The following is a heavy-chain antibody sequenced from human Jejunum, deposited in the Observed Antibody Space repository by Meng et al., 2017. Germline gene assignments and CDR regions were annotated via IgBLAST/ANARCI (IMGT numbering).Heavy chain of an antibody. J-gene: IGHJ4*02. V-gene: IGHV4-4*02. D-gene: IGHD3-16*01. Sequence: QESCPGLVKPSGAQSSPCEVSGDSISSTSWWDWLRQPPGKGLEWIGEIYHSGRSNFIPSLKSRVSISLDESKNQFSLTLNSVTAADTAVYYCARGVGDIRFGFDYWGQGILVTVSS. CDR1: GDSISSTSW. CDR3: ARGVGDIRFGFDY. CDR2: IYHSGRS.